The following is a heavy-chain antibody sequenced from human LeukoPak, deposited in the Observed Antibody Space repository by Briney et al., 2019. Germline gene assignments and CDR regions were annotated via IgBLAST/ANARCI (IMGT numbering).Heavy chain of an antibody. CDR3: ARSGGFAAAAGDY. J-gene: IGHJ4*02. Sequence: ASVKVSCKASGYTFTGYYMHWVRQAPGQGLEWMGWINPNSGGTNYAQKFQGRVTMTRDTSISTVYMELSRLRSDDTAVYYCARSGGFAAAAGDYWGQGTLVTVSS. V-gene: IGHV1-2*02. CDR1: GYTFTGYY. CDR2: INPNSGGT. D-gene: IGHD6-13*01.